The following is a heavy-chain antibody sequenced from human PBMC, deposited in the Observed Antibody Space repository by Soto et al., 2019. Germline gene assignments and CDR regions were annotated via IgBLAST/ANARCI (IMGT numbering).Heavy chain of an antibody. Sequence: QVQLVESGGGVVQPGRSLRLSCAASGFAFSSYGMHWVRQAPGKGLEWVAVIWYDGSNKYYADSVKGRFTISRDNSKNTLYLQMNSLRAEDTAVYYCARGRSRIIDYWGQGTLVTVSS. J-gene: IGHJ4*02. D-gene: IGHD2-15*01. V-gene: IGHV3-33*01. CDR1: GFAFSSYG. CDR2: IWYDGSNK. CDR3: ARGRSRIIDY.